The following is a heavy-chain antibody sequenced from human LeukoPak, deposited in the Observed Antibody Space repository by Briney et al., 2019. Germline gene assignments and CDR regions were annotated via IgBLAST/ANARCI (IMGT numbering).Heavy chain of an antibody. Sequence: SETLSLTCTVSGGSISSSSYYWGWIRQPPAKGLEWIGRISSSGSTNYNPSLKSRITMSVDTSNNQFSLRLSSVTAADTAVFYCARGNSHGSGRPMDVWGKGTMVTISS. CDR3: ARGNSHGSGRPMDV. J-gene: IGHJ6*03. D-gene: IGHD3-10*01. V-gene: IGHV4-61*05. CDR2: ISSSGST. CDR1: GGSISSSSYY.